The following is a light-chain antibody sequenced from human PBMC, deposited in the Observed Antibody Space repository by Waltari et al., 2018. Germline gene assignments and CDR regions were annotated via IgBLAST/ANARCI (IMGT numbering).Light chain of an antibody. V-gene: IGKV3-15*01. J-gene: IGKJ2*01. CDR3: QHYINWPHT. CDR2: DAF. Sequence: EIVKTHSPAPLSASPGERVTLSCRASRSIRSYLVWYQQKPGQVPRLLIYDAFTRATGIPARFSGSGSGTDFTLTISSLQSEDFAVYYCQHYINWPHTFGQGTKLEIK. CDR1: RSIRSY.